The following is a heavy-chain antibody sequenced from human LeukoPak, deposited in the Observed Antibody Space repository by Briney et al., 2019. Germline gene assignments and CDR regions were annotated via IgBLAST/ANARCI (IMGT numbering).Heavy chain of an antibody. V-gene: IGHV3-53*01. CDR2: TYTGGST. D-gene: IGHD4-23*01. Sequence: GGSLRLSCAASGFTVNSNYMSWVRQAPGKGLEWVSVTYTGGSTNYADSVKGRFSISRDNSKNTLYLQMNSLRAEDTAVYYCARVDVVSVGKNASHGCGQARMVTVSS. CDR1: GFTVNSNY. J-gene: IGHJ3*01. CDR3: ARVDVVSVGKNASHG.